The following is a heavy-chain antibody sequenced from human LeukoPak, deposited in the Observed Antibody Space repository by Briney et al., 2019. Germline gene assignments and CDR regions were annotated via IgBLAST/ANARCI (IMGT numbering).Heavy chain of an antibody. CDR3: ARADDSSSGYFDY. J-gene: IGHJ4*02. D-gene: IGHD6-6*01. V-gene: IGHV3-48*03. CDR1: GFIFSSYE. CDR2: ISSSGNSI. Sequence: GGSLRLSCAASGFIFSSYEMHWVRQAPGKGLEWVSYISSSGNSISYADSVKGRFTISRDNAKNSLYLQMNSLRAEDTAVYYCARADDSSSGYFDYWGQGTLVTVSS.